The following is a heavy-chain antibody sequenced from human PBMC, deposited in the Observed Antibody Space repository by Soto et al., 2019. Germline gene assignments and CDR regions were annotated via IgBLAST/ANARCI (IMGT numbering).Heavy chain of an antibody. D-gene: IGHD2-2*01. J-gene: IGHJ6*02. CDR2: ISGSGGST. V-gene: IGHV3-23*01. Sequence: GGSLRLSCAASGFTFSSYAMRWVRQATGKGLEWVSAISGSGGSTYYADSVKGRFNISRDNSKNTLYLQMYILRAEDSAVYYCAKDQWEYCSSASCYGDDYYGMDVWGQGTTVTVSS. CDR3: AKDQWEYCSSASCYGDDYYGMDV. CDR1: GFTFSSYA.